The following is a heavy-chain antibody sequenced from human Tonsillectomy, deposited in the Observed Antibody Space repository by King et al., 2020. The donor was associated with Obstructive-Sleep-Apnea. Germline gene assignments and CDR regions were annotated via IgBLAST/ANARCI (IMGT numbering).Heavy chain of an antibody. CDR2: TSYDGGDK. CDR3: ARDRGYGSGSFYFDY. J-gene: IGHJ4*02. CDR1: GFTFSNYA. Sequence: VQLVESGGGVVQPGRSLRLSCAASGFTFSNYAMHWVRQAPGNGLEWVAVTSYDGGDKYYAESVKGRFTISRDNSKNTLYLQMCSLRADDTAVYYCARDRGYGSGSFYFDYWGQGTLVTVSS. V-gene: IGHV3-30*04. D-gene: IGHD3-10*01.